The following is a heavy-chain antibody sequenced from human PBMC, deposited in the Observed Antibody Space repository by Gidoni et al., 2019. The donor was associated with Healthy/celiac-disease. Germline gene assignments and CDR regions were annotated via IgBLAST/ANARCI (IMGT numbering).Heavy chain of an antibody. D-gene: IGHD3-22*01. CDR1: GYRFTSYW. CDR2: IYPGDSDT. J-gene: IGHJ3*02. CDR3: TSHSYYDSSGYLDAFDI. Sequence: EVQLVQSGAEVQKPGESLKISCKGSGYRFTSYWIGWVRQMPGKGLEWMAIIYPGDSDTRYSPSFQGQVTISADKSISTAYLQGSSLKASDTAMYYCTSHSYYDSSGYLDAFDIWGQGTMVTVSS. V-gene: IGHV5-51*01.